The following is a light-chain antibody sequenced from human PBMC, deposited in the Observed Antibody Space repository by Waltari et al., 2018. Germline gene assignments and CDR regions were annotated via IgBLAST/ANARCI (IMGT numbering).Light chain of an antibody. Sequence: EIVLTQSPGTLSLSPGERATLTCRASQSVSRTLAWYQQKPGQAPRLLIYAASTRATGIPDRFSGSGSGTDFRLTISSREPEDFAVYYCQHYVRLPVTFGQRTKVEIK. J-gene: IGKJ1*01. CDR3: QHYVRLPVT. V-gene: IGKV3-20*01. CDR1: QSVSRT. CDR2: AAS.